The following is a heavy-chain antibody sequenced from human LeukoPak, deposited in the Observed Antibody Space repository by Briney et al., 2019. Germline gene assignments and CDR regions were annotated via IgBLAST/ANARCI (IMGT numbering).Heavy chain of an antibody. CDR1: GGSISSYY. CDR3: AREAGAHGDDAFDI. D-gene: IGHD3-10*01. CDR2: IYTSGST. Sequence: SETLSLTCTVSGGSISSYYWSWLRQPPGKGLEWIGYIYTSGSTNYNPSLKSRVTISVDTSKNQFSLKLSSVTAADTAVYYCAREAGAHGDDAFDIWGQGTMVTVSS. V-gene: IGHV4-4*09. J-gene: IGHJ3*02.